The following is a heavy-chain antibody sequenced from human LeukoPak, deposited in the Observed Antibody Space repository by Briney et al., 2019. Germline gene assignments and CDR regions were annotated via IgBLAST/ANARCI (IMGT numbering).Heavy chain of an antibody. V-gene: IGHV4-59*01. CDR2: IYYSGIT. Sequence: SETLSLTCTVSGGSISSDYWSWIRQPPGKGLEWIGYIYYSGITNYNPSLKSRVTISVDTSKNQFSLKLSSVTAADTAVYYCARDQGGGNSAFEHWGQGTLVTVSS. CDR3: ARDQGGGNSAFEH. CDR1: GGSISSDY. D-gene: IGHD4-23*01. J-gene: IGHJ4*02.